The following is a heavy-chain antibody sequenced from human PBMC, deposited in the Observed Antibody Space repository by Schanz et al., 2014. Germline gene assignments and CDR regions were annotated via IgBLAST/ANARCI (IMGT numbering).Heavy chain of an antibody. CDR1: GYTFTSYS. Sequence: QVQLVQSGAEVKKPGASVKVSCKASGYTFTSYSMHWVRQAPGQGLEWMGIINLSAGSTNNAQKFQGTLTMTKDTSTSTVYMELSRLRSEDTAVYYCARGPSQGYSDGHNIGSYYYCMDVWGQGTTVTVSS. CDR3: ARGPSQGYSDGHNIGSYYYCMDV. J-gene: IGHJ6*02. V-gene: IGHV1-46*01. D-gene: IGHD5-18*01. CDR2: INLSAGST.